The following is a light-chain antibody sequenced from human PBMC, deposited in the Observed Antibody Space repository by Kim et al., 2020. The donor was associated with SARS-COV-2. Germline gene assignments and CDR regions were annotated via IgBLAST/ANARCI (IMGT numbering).Light chain of an antibody. V-gene: IGKV3-20*01. CDR1: QSVPGNR. Sequence: EIVLTQSPGTLSLSPGERGSLSCRASQSVPGNRLAWYQQRPGQAPRLVIYHASIRATGIPDRFTGSGSGTDFTLTITRLEPEDLAVYSCQQYGDSKSFGQGTKVDIK. CDR3: QQYGDSKS. J-gene: IGKJ1*01. CDR2: HAS.